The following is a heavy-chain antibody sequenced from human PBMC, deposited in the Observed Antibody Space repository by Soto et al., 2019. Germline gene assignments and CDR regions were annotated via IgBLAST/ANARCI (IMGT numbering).Heavy chain of an antibody. D-gene: IGHD6-13*01. J-gene: IGHJ4*02. CDR3: ARAPGGPGIAEY. CDR2: ISAYNGNT. CDR1: GYTFTSYG. V-gene: IGHV1-18*01. Sequence: ASVKVSCKASGYTFTSYGISWVRQAPGQGLEWMGWISAYNGNTNYAQKFQGRVTITRDTSASTAYIELSSLRSEDTAVYYCARAPGGPGIAEYWGQGTLVTVSS.